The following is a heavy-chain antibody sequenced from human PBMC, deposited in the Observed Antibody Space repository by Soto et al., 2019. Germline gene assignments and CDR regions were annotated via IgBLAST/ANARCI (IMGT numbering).Heavy chain of an antibody. CDR1: GFTLSMSA. V-gene: IGHV3-23*01. J-gene: IGHJ3*01. D-gene: IGHD3-16*02. CDR3: AKDRGIIVTAGDAFDV. Sequence: EVQLMESGGGLVQPGGSLRLSCASSGFTLSMSAVNWVRQAPGKGLEWVSYISDSGDRTYYADSVKGRFTISRDRSKNTVYLQMDSLRSEHTAVYDGAKDRGIIVTAGDAFDVWGQGTKATVSS. CDR2: ISDSGDRT.